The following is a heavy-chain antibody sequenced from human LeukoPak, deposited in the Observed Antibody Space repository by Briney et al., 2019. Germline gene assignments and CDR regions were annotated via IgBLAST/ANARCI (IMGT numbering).Heavy chain of an antibody. Sequence: ASVKVSCKASGYTFTSYDINWVRQATGQGLEWMGWMNPNSGNTGYAQKFQGRVTMTRNTSISTAYMELSSLRSEDTAVYYCARHRGYGSYYYYYYGMDVWGQGTTVTVSS. J-gene: IGHJ6*02. CDR1: GYTFTSYD. CDR2: MNPNSGNT. V-gene: IGHV1-8*01. CDR3: ARHRGYGSYYYYYYGMDV. D-gene: IGHD2-15*01.